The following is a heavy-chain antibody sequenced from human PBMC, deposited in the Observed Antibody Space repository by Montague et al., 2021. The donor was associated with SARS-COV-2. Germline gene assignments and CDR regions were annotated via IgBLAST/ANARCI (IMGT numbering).Heavy chain of an antibody. D-gene: IGHD3-10*01. CDR2: VYYSGSI. V-gene: IGHV4-59*13. Sequence: SETLSLTCTVSGGSISTYSWSWIRQPPGKGLEWIGYVYYSGSINXNPSLKSRVTLSIDTSKNQFSLKLNSVTAADTAVYFCARGTRYYYASTYYFDLWGRGTLVTVSS. CDR3: ARGTRYYYASTYYFDL. CDR1: GGSISTYS. J-gene: IGHJ2*01.